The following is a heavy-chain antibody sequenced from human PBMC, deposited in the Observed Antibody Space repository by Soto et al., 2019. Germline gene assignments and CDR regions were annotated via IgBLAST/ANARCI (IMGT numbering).Heavy chain of an antibody. V-gene: IGHV3-9*01. CDR2: ISWNSGSI. J-gene: IGHJ4*02. CDR3: AKDMGGEMATIPGGY. CDR1: GFTFDDYA. Sequence: EVQLVESGGGLVQPGRSLRLSCAASGFTFDDYAMHWVRQAPGKGLEWVSGISWNSGSIGYADSVKGRFTISRDNAKNSLYLQMNSLRAEDTALYYCAKDMGGEMATIPGGYWGQGTLVTVSS. D-gene: IGHD3-10*01.